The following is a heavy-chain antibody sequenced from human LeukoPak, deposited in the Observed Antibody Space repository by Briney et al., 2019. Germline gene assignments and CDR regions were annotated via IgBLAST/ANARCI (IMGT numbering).Heavy chain of an antibody. CDR3: ARKYGSGSYYSPYYYYGMDV. V-gene: IGHV3-33*01. CDR2: IWYDGSNK. J-gene: IGHJ6*04. CDR1: GFTFSSYG. D-gene: IGHD3-10*01. Sequence: GGSLRLSCAASGFTFSSYGMHWVRQAPGKGLEWVAVIWYDGSNKYYADSVKGRFTISRDNSKNTLYLQMNSLRAEDTAVYYCARKYGSGSYYSPYYYYGMDVWGKGTTVTVCS.